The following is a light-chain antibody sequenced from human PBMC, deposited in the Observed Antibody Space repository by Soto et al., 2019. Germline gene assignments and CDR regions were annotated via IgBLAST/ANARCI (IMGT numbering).Light chain of an antibody. CDR1: QTVSRN. CDR2: DIS. J-gene: IGKJ5*01. V-gene: IGKV3-15*01. CDR3: QQYNNWPS. Sequence: EGVITQSPTPPSVSPGERATLSCRASQTVSRNLAWYQQRPGQAPRLLIYDISNRATGVPARFSGSGSETEFTLTIRSLQSEDFAVYFCQQYNNWPSFGQGTRLEIK.